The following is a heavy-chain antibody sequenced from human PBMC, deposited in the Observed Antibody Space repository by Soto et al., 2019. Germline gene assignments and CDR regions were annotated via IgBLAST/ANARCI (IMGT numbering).Heavy chain of an antibody. CDR1: GFTFSSYW. J-gene: IGHJ3*02. CDR2: IKQDGSEK. Sequence: EVQLVESGGGLVQPGGSLRLSCAASGFTFSSYWMSWVRQAPGKGLEWVANIKQDGSEKYYVDSVKGRFTISRDNAKNSLDLQMNSLRADDTAVYYCARAGRIKIFSTGYPLNAFDIWGPGTMVTVSS. CDR3: ARAGRIKIFSTGYPLNAFDI. V-gene: IGHV3-7*01. D-gene: IGHD3-9*01.